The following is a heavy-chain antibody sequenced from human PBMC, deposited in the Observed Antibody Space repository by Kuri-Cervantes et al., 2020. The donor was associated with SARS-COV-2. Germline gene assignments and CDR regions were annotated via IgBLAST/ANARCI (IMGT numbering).Heavy chain of an antibody. D-gene: IGHD2-2*01. CDR1: GGTFSSYA. J-gene: IGHJ6*03. CDR3: ASSRLDCSSTSCPTGYYYYMDV. V-gene: IGHV1-69*13. CDR2: IIPIFGTA. Sequence: VKVSCKASGGTFSSYAISWVRQAPGQGLEWMGGIIPIFGTANYAQKFQGRVTITADESTSTAYMELSSLRSEDTAVYYCASSRLDCSSTSCPTGYYYYMDVWGKGTTVTVSS.